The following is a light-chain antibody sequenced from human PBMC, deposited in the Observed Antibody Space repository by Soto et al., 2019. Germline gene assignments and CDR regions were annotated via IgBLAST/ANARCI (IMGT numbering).Light chain of an antibody. J-gene: IGKJ1*01. CDR3: QQYNNWPPWT. V-gene: IGKV3-15*01. Sequence: EIVMTQSPATLSVSPVERATLSYRARQSVSRNLAWYQQKPGQAPRLLIYGASTRATGIPARFSGSGSETEFTLTISSLQSEDFAVYYCQQYNNWPPWTFGQGTKVEIK. CDR1: QSVSRN. CDR2: GAS.